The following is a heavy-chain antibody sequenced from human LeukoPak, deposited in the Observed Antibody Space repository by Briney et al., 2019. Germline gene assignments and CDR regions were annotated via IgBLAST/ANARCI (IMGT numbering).Heavy chain of an antibody. Sequence: SETLSLTCTVSGGSISSSSYYWGWIRQPPGKGLEWIGSIYYSGSTYYNPSLKSRVTISVDTSNNQFSLRLNSVTAADTAVYYCAITLHRIQLYLFDYWGQGTLVTVSS. J-gene: IGHJ4*02. CDR1: GGSISSSSYY. V-gene: IGHV4-39*01. D-gene: IGHD5-18*01. CDR2: IYYSGST. CDR3: AITLHRIQLYLFDY.